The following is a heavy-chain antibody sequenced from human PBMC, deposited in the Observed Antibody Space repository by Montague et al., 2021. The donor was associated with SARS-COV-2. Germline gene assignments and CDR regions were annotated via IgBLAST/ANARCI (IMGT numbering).Heavy chain of an antibody. J-gene: IGHJ3*02. CDR3: ARGSYASGSYHAFDI. CDR2: TYYSGTT. CDR1: GDSFNSPNYY. V-gene: IGHV4-39*01. D-gene: IGHD3-10*01. Sequence: SETLSLTCTVSGDSFNSPNYYCAWIRQPPGKGLEWIGSTYYSGTTYDNPSLRSQVTISVDTSKTQFSLKMNSVTAADTAVYYCARGSYASGSYHAFDIWSQGTVVAVSS.